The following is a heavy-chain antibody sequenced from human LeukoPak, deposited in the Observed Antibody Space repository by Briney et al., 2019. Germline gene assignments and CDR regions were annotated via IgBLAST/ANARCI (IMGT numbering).Heavy chain of an antibody. Sequence: PSETLSVTCAVYGGSFSGYYWSWIRQPPGKGLEWIGEINHSGSTNYNPSLKSRVTISVDTSKNQFSLKLSSVTAADTAVYYCARKPIINSAWYYFDYWGQGTLVTVSS. CDR2: INHSGST. CDR3: ARKPIINSAWYYFDY. J-gene: IGHJ4*02. V-gene: IGHV4-34*01. CDR1: GGSFSGYY. D-gene: IGHD1-14*01.